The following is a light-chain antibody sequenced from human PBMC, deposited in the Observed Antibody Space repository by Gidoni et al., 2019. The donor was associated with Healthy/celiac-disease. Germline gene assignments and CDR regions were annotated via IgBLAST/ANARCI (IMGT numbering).Light chain of an antibody. CDR3: QQYGSSPEA. CDR2: DAS. Sequence: ELVLTQSPGTLSLSPGERATLSCRASQSVSSSYLAWYQQKPGQAPRLLSYDASIRATGIPARFTGSGSGTDFTLTISRLEPEDFAVFYCQQYGSSPEAFGGGTKVEIK. CDR1: QSVSSSY. V-gene: IGKV3-20*01. J-gene: IGKJ4*01.